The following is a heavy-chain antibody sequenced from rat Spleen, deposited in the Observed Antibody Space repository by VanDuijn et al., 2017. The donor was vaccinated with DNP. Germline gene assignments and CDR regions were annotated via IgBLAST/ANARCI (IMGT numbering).Heavy chain of an antibody. CDR2: ISNSVSET. CDR3: KVGGAY. Sequence: EVQLVESGGDLVQPGRSLKLSCAASGLTFSYYAMAWVRQAPTKGLELVAAISNSVSETKYRDSVQGRFTISRDNAKNTLYLQMDSLRSEDTATYYCKVGGAYWGQVVIVTVSS. D-gene: IGHD5-1*01. J-gene: IGHJ2*01. V-gene: IGHV5S13*01. CDR1: GLTFSYYA.